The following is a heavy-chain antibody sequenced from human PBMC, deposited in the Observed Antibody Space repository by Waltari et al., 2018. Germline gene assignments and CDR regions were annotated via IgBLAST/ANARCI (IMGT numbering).Heavy chain of an antibody. J-gene: IGHJ4*02. V-gene: IGHV3-7*04. CDR1: GFTFSTYS. Sequence: EVQLVESGGGLVQPGGSLRLSCAVSGFTFSTYSMTWVRQAPGKGLEWVANIKQDGTEKYYVDSVKGRFSISRDNGKNLLYLHMNSLRADDTAVYYCARDEMHRTTWYHFWGQGTLVTVSS. D-gene: IGHD6-13*01. CDR2: IKQDGTEK. CDR3: ARDEMHRTTWYHF.